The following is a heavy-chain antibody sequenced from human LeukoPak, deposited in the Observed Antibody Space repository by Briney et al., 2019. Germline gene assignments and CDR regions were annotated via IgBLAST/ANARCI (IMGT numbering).Heavy chain of an antibody. CDR2: MNPNSGGT. Sequence: ASVKVSCKASGYTFTSYDINWVRQATGQGLEWMGWMNPNSGGTNYAQKFQGRVTMTRDTSISTAYMELSRLRSDDTAVYYCARAQGYDFWSGYYTLGWFDPWGQGTLVTVSS. V-gene: IGHV1-2*02. CDR3: ARAQGYDFWSGYYTLGWFDP. J-gene: IGHJ5*02. D-gene: IGHD3-3*01. CDR1: GYTFTSYD.